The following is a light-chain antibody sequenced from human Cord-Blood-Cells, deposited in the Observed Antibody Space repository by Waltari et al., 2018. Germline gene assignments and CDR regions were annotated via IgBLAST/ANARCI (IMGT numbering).Light chain of an antibody. CDR2: DAS. J-gene: IGKJ1*01. CDR1: QSVSRY. Sequence: EIVLTQSPATLSLSPGERATLSCRARQSVSRYLAWYQQKPGQAPRLLIYDASNRATGIPARFSGSGSGTDFTLTISSLEPEDFAVYYCQQRSNWTFGQGTKVEIK. V-gene: IGKV3-11*01. CDR3: QQRSNWT.